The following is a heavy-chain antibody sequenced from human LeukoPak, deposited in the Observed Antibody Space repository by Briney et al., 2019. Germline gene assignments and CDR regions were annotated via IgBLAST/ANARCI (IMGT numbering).Heavy chain of an antibody. V-gene: IGHV1-69*04. CDR3: ARLLSDYTGPGYYYYYYMDV. D-gene: IGHD4-11*01. CDR2: IIPILGIA. CDR1: GGTFSSYA. J-gene: IGHJ6*03. Sequence: GSSVKVSCKASGGTFSSYAISWVRQAPGQGLEWMGRIIPILGIANYAQKLQGRVTMTTDTSTSTAYMELRSLRSDDTAVYYCARLLSDYTGPGYYYYYYMDVWGKGTTVTVSS.